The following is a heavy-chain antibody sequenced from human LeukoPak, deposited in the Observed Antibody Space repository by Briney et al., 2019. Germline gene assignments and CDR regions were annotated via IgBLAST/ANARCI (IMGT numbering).Heavy chain of an antibody. J-gene: IGHJ5*02. V-gene: IGHV4-59*01. D-gene: IGHD6-13*01. CDR2: IYYSGST. CDR3: ARALSEQLINWFDP. Sequence: PSETLSLTCTVSGGPISSYYWSWIRQPPGKGLEWIGYIYYSGSTNYNPSLKSRVTISVDTSKNQFSLKLSSVTAADTAVYYCARALSEQLINWFDPWGQGTLVTVSS. CDR1: GGPISSYY.